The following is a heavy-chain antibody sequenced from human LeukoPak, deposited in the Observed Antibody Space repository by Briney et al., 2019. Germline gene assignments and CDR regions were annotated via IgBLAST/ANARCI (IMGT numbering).Heavy chain of an antibody. D-gene: IGHD5-18*01. J-gene: IGHJ4*02. CDR3: AKDLDSGYSYNFDY. CDR2: ISGSGGST. CDR1: GFTLSSFA. Sequence: PGGSLRLSCAASGFTLSSFAMSWVRQAPGKGLEWGSAISGSGGSTYYADSAKGRFTISRDNSKNTLYLQMNSLRAEDTAVYYCAKDLDSGYSYNFDYWGQGTLVTVSS. V-gene: IGHV3-23*01.